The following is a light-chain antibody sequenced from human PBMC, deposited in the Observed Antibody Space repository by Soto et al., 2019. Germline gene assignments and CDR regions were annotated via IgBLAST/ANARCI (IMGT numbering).Light chain of an antibody. V-gene: IGLV2-14*01. Sequence: QSALTQPASVSGSPGQSMTISCTGTSSDIGAYNSVSWYQQHPGKAPKLMIYEVSNRPSGVSNRFSASKSGNTASLTISGLQAEDEADYYCSSRTTSNPYVFGTGTKLTVL. CDR1: SSDIGAYNS. CDR3: SSRTTSNPYV. J-gene: IGLJ1*01. CDR2: EVS.